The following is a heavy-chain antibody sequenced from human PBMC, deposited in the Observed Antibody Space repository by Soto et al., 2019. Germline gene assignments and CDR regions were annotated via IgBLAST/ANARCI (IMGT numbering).Heavy chain of an antibody. D-gene: IGHD6-19*01. Sequence: QVQLQESGPGLVKPSETLSLTCTVSGGSVSSGSYYWSWIRQPPGKGLEWIGYIYYSGSTNYNPSHKRRVTISVDTSKNQFSLKLNSVTAADTAVYYCASYNSGWYDVSYWGQGTLVTVSS. V-gene: IGHV4-61*01. J-gene: IGHJ4*02. CDR1: GGSVSSGSYY. CDR2: IYYSGST. CDR3: ASYNSGWYDVSY.